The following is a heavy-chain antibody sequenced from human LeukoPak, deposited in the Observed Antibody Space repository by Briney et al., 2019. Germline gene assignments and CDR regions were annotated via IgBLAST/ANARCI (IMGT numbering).Heavy chain of an antibody. Sequence: PGGSLRLSCTASGLTFGDYAMNWARQAPGKGLQWVGFIRTKAYGGTTEYAASVQGRFTISRDDSKSIAYLQMNSLKTEDTAVYYCTGFQSSVRNWFDPWGQGTLVTVSS. V-gene: IGHV3-49*04. CDR3: TGFQSSVRNWFDP. J-gene: IGHJ5*02. D-gene: IGHD6-19*01. CDR1: GLTFGDYA. CDR2: IRTKAYGGTT.